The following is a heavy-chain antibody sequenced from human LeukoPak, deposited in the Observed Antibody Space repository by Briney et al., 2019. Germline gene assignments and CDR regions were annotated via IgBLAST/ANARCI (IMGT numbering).Heavy chain of an antibody. J-gene: IGHJ4*02. CDR1: GGTFSSYG. CDR3: ARVGEFGINSAMVLPD. Sequence: SVQFSCKVSGGTFSSYGFSWVRRPPGQGLEWMGGIIPIFRRANYSQNFQDRLTITADESTTEVYMELTRLKSDDTAIYYCARVGEFGINSAMVLPDWGQGSLVTVSS. CDR2: IIPIFRRA. D-gene: IGHD3-16*01. V-gene: IGHV1-69*13.